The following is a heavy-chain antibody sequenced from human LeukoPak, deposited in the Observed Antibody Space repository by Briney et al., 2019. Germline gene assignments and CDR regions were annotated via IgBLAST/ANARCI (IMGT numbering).Heavy chain of an antibody. CDR1: GFTFSDYY. CDR3: ARESPDDIVVIPAAVLNWLDP. CDR2: ISSSGSTI. V-gene: IGHV3-11*04. J-gene: IGHJ5*02. Sequence: PGGSLRLSRAAPGFTFSDYYMSSIRQAPGKGLEWVSYISSSGSTIYYADSVKGRFTISRDNAKNSLYLQMNSLRAEDTAVYYCARESPDDIVVIPAAVLNWLDPWGQGTLVTVSS. D-gene: IGHD2-2*01.